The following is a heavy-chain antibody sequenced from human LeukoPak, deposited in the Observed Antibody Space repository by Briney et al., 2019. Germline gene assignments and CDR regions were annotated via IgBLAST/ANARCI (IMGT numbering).Heavy chain of an antibody. CDR1: GGSFSGYY. D-gene: IGHD2-2*01. CDR2: INHSGST. J-gene: IGHJ5*02. Sequence: SETLSLTCAVYGGSFSGYYWSWIRQPPGKGLEWIGEINHSGSTNYNPSLKSRVTISVDTSKNQFSLKLSSVTAADTAVHYCARGALGYCSSTSCYFSWFDPWGQGTLVTVSS. CDR3: ARGALGYCSSTSCYFSWFDP. V-gene: IGHV4-34*01.